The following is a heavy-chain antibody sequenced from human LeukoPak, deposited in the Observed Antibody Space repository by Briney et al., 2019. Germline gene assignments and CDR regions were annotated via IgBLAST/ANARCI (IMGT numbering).Heavy chain of an antibody. CDR3: TTQRSRITMVRGVIRSDH. V-gene: IGHV3-49*04. CDR2: IRSKVYGGTT. J-gene: IGHJ4*02. CDR1: GFTFRDYA. Sequence: GGSLRLSCTGFGFTFRDYAVSWVRQAPGKGLECIGFIRSKVYGGTTEYAASVKGRFTISRDDSKSIAYLQMNSLKTEDTAVYYCTTQRSRITMVRGVIRSDHWGQGTLVTVSS. D-gene: IGHD3-10*01.